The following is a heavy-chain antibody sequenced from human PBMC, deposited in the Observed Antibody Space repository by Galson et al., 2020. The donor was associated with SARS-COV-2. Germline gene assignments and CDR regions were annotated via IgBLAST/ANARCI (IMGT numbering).Heavy chain of an antibody. CDR3: AILVGGMDV. CDR2: ISYDGSNK. Sequence: GESLKISCAASGFTFSSYAMHWVRQAPGKGLEWVAVISYDGSNKYYADSVKGRFTISRDNSKNTLYLQMNSLRAEDTAVYYCAILVGGMDVWGQGTTVTVSS. V-gene: IGHV3-30-3*01. D-gene: IGHD2-2*01. J-gene: IGHJ6*02. CDR1: GFTFSSYA.